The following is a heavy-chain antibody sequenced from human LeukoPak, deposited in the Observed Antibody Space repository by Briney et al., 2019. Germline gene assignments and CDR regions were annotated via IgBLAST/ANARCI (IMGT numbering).Heavy chain of an antibody. V-gene: IGHV3-7*01. Sequence: PGGSLRLSGAASGFTFSSYAMSWVRQAPGKGLEWVANIKQDGSEKYYVDSVKGRFTISRDNAKNSLYLQMNSLRAEDTAVYYCARYWYCSSTSCYHFDYWGQGTLVTVSS. D-gene: IGHD2-2*01. CDR2: IKQDGSEK. CDR1: GFTFSSYA. CDR3: ARYWYCSSTSCYHFDY. J-gene: IGHJ4*02.